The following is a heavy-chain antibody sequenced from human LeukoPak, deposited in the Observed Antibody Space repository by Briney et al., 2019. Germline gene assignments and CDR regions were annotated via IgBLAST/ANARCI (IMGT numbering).Heavy chain of an antibody. CDR2: ITGSGGTT. D-gene: IGHD2-2*01. J-gene: IGHJ4*02. Sequence: PGGSLRLSCAASGFTFSSYAMNWVRQAPGKGLEWVSGITGSGGTTYYADSVKGRFTISRDTSKNTLYLQMNSLRGEDTAVYYCAKEKSCSSVSCYGLDYWGQGTLVTVSS. V-gene: IGHV3-23*01. CDR1: GFTFSSYA. CDR3: AKEKSCSSVSCYGLDY.